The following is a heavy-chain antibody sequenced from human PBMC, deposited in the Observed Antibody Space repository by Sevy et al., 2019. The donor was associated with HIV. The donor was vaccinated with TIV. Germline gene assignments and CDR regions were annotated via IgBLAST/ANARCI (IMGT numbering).Heavy chain of an antibody. J-gene: IGHJ6*02. V-gene: IGHV1-2*02. D-gene: IGHD2-2*01. CDR2: INPNSGGT. CDR1: GYTFTGYY. CDR3: ARGGYCSSTSCRYYYYYGMDV. Sequence: APVKVSCKASGYTFTGYYMHWVRQAPGQGLEWMGWINPNSGGTNYAQKFQGRVTMTRDTSISTAYMELSRLRSDDTAVYYCARGGYCSSTSCRYYYYYGMDVWGQGTTVTVSS.